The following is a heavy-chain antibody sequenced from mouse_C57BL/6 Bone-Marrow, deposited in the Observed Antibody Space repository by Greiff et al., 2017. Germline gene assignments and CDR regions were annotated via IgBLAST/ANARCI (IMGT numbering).Heavy chain of an antibody. Sequence: EVKLVESGEGLVKPGGSLKLSCAASGFTFSSYAMSWVRQTPEKRLAWVAYISSGGDYIYYADTVKGRFTISSDNARNTLYLQMSSLKSEDTAMYYCTRVLLGFDYWGQGTTLTVSS. CDR1: GFTFSSYA. CDR2: ISSGGDYI. J-gene: IGHJ2*01. CDR3: TRVLLGFDY. V-gene: IGHV5-9-1*02. D-gene: IGHD4-1*01.